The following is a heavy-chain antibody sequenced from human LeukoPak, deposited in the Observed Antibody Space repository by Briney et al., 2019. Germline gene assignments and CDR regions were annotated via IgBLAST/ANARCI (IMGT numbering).Heavy chain of an antibody. D-gene: IGHD6-13*01. J-gene: IGHJ5*02. CDR2: INSDGSTT. CDR1: GFTFSSYD. CDR3: ARGYSRSWFDP. Sequence: PGGSLRLSCAASGFTFSSYDMHWVRQAPGKGLVWVSRINSDGSTTSYADSVKGRFTISRDNAKNTLYLQMNSLRADDTAIYYCARGYSRSWFDPWGQGTLVTVSS. V-gene: IGHV3-74*01.